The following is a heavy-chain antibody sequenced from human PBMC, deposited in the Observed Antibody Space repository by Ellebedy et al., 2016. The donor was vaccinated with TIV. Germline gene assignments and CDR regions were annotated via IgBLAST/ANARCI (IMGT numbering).Heavy chain of an antibody. V-gene: IGHV3-48*04. CDR2: VSHSSITI. CDR3: ARDMGWGNERINDAFDI. Sequence: GGSLRLSCAASGFPFTTYSMNWVRQAPGKGLEWISYVSHSSITIEYADSVKGRFTVSRGNSKNSLYLQMNSLRVEDTALYYCARDMGWGNERINDAFDIWGQGTTVTVSS. CDR1: GFPFTTYS. J-gene: IGHJ3*02. D-gene: IGHD7-27*01.